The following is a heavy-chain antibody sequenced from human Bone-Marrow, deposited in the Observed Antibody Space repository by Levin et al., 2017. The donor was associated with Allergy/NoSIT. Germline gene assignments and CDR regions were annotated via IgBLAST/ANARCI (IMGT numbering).Heavy chain of an antibody. CDR2: ISASGGTT. V-gene: IGHV3-23*01. D-gene: IGHD3-22*01. CDR3: ALMAARPGGVGHDTEDH. CDR1: GFIFRNYA. Sequence: GESLKISCAASGFIFRNYAMTWVRQAPGKGLEWVSAISASGGTTSYADSVRGLFIISRDNSKNTLYLQMNSLRDEDTALYYCALMAARPGGVGHDTEDHWGQGTLVTVSS. J-gene: IGHJ4*02.